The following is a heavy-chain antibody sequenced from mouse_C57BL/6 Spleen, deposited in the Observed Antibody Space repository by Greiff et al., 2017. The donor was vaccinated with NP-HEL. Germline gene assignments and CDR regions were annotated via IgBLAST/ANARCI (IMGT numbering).Heavy chain of an antibody. V-gene: IGHV1-80*01. CDR1: GYAFSSYW. CDR2: IYPGDGDT. CDR3: ARRRTGVYFDY. Sequence: QVQLKESGAELVKPGASVKISCKASGYAFSSYWMNWVKQRPGKGLEWIGQIYPGDGDTNYNGKFKGKATLTADKSSSTAYMQLSSLTSEDSAVYFCARRRTGVYFDYWGQGTTLTVSS. J-gene: IGHJ2*01. D-gene: IGHD4-1*01.